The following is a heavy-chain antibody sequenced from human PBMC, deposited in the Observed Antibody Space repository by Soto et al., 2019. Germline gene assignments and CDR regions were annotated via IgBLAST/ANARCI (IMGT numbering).Heavy chain of an antibody. CDR1: GGASCSSNW. J-gene: IGHJ5*02. CDR3: AIGRAVAGTGSDWFEP. V-gene: IGHV4-4*03. Sequence: PETLFLTYAIRGGASCSSNWWSGVGHPPGKGLEWIGEIYHSGSTNYNKSLKSRVTISVDKYKNQFSLKLSSVTAADTAVYYWAIGRAVAGTGSDWFEPWGKGPRVNVS. CDR2: IYHSGST. D-gene: IGHD6-19*01.